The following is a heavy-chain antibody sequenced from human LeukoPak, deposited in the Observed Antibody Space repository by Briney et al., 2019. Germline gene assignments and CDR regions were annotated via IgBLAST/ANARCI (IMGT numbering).Heavy chain of an antibody. Sequence: SETLSLTCAVYGGSFSGYYWSWIRQPPGKGLEWFGEINHSGSTNYNPSLKSRVTISVDTSKNQFSLKLSSVTAADTAVYYCARGFSYYGSGSYYRFNWFDPWGQGTLVTVSS. CDR1: GGSFSGYY. J-gene: IGHJ5*02. CDR2: INHSGST. V-gene: IGHV4-34*01. CDR3: ARGFSYYGSGSYYRFNWFDP. D-gene: IGHD3-10*01.